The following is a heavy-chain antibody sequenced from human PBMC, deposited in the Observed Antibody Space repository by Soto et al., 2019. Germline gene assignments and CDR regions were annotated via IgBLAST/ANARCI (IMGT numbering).Heavy chain of an antibody. CDR1: GGSITSYH. V-gene: IGHV4-59*12. CDR2: ISYTGRT. J-gene: IGHJ5*02. CDR3: ARGSFSSSSSWFDP. Sequence: PSETLSLTCIVSGGSITSYHWSWIRQFPGRGLEWIGYISYTGRTYYTPSLNSRLTISLDTSKNLFSLRLSAVTAADTAVYFCARGSFSSSSSWFDPWGQGXLVTVYS. D-gene: IGHD6-6*01.